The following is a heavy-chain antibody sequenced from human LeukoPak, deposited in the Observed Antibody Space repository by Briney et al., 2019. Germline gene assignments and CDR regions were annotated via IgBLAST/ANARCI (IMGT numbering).Heavy chain of an antibody. CDR1: GYTFTSYG. D-gene: IGHD4-23*01. J-gene: IGHJ4*02. CDR3: ARNPTTVVTPLRFGLVREFDY. Sequence: GASVKVSCKASGYTFTSYGISWVRQAPGQGLEWMGWISAYNGNTNYAQKLQGRVTMTTDTSTSTAYMELRSLRSDDTAVYYCARNPTTVVTPLRFGLVREFDYWGQGTLVTVSS. CDR2: ISAYNGNT. V-gene: IGHV1-18*01.